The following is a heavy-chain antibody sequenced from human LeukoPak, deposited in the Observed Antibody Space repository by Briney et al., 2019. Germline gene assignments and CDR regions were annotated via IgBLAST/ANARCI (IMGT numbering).Heavy chain of an antibody. CDR3: ANADSGYDYRGVDY. V-gene: IGHV3-30*18. J-gene: IGHJ4*02. CDR1: GFTFSSYG. Sequence: GRSLRLSCAASGFTFSSYGMHWVRQAPGKGLEWVAVISYDGSNKYYADSVKGRFTISRDNSKNTLCLQMNSLRAEDTAVYYCANADSGYDYRGVDYWGQGTLVTVSS. CDR2: ISYDGSNK. D-gene: IGHD5-12*01.